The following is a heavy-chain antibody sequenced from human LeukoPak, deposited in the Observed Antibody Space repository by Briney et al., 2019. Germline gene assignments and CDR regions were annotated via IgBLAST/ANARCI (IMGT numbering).Heavy chain of an antibody. Sequence: SETLSLTCTVSGGSISSYYWSWIRQPPGKGLEWIGYIYYSGSTNYSPSLKSRVTISVDTPKNQFSLKLSSVTAADTAVYYCARELVVVPAASNWFDPWGQGTLVTVSS. J-gene: IGHJ5*02. CDR1: GGSISSYY. D-gene: IGHD2-2*01. CDR2: IYYSGST. V-gene: IGHV4-59*01. CDR3: ARELVVVPAASNWFDP.